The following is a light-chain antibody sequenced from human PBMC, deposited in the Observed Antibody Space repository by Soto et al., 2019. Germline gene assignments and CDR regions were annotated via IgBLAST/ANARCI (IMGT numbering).Light chain of an antibody. CDR1: QSISTN. CDR3: QQYYDWPIT. J-gene: IGKJ5*01. Sequence: EIEMTQSPATLSVSPGERATLSCRASQSISTNLAWYHQKPGQAPRLLIYGASTRATGIPARFSGSGSGTEFTLTISSLQSEDFAVYYCQQYYDWPITFGQGTRLDIK. CDR2: GAS. V-gene: IGKV3-15*01.